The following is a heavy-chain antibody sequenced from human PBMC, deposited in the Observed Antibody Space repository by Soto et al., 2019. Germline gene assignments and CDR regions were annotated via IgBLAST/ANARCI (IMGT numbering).Heavy chain of an antibody. D-gene: IGHD5-18*01. CDR2: INTNTGNP. CDR3: ARELPREYCYGWVELGGWDRLYYYGMDV. V-gene: IGHV7-4-1*01. J-gene: IGHJ6*02. CDR1: GYTFTSYA. Sequence: ASVKVSCKASGYTFTSYAMNWVRQAPGQGLEWMGWINTNTGNPTYAQGFTGRFVFSLDTSVSTAYLQICSLKAEDTAVYYCARELPREYCYGWVELGGWDRLYYYGMDVWGQGTTVTVSS.